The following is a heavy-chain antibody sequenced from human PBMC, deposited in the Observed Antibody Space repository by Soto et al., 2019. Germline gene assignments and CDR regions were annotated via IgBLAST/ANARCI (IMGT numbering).Heavy chain of an antibody. CDR3: ARSIAAAGLDIDY. D-gene: IGHD6-13*01. Sequence: PGGSLRLSCAASGFTFSSYAMHWVRQAPGKGLEWVAVISYDRSNKYYADSVKGRFTISRDNSKNTLYLQMNSLRAEDTAVYYCARSIAAAGLDIDYWGQGTLVTVSS. CDR2: ISYDRSNK. J-gene: IGHJ4*02. CDR1: GFTFSSYA. V-gene: IGHV3-30-3*01.